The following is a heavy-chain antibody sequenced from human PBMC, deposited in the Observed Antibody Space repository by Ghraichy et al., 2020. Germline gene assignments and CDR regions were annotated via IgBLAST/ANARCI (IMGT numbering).Heavy chain of an antibody. CDR3: ARITDPCTNGVCYNYYYGMDV. CDR1: GFSLSTSGMC. Sequence: SGPTLVKPTQTLTLTCTFSGFSLSTSGMCVSWIRQPPGKALEWLALIDWDDDKYYSTSLKTRLTISKDTSKNQVVLTMTNMDPVDTATYYCARITDPCTNGVCYNYYYGMDVWGQGTTVTVSS. CDR2: IDWDDDK. J-gene: IGHJ6*02. V-gene: IGHV2-70*01. D-gene: IGHD2-8*01.